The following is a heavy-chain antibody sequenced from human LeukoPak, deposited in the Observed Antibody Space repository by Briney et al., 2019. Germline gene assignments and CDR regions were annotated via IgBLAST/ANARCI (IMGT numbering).Heavy chain of an antibody. CDR1: GYTFTSYG. CDR2: INPNGGST. J-gene: IGHJ4*02. CDR3: AREAGESHYYGSGSYNY. V-gene: IGHV1-46*01. Sequence: ASVKVSCKASGYTFTSYGISWVRQARGQGLEWMGIINPNGGSTNYAQKFQGRVTMTRDTSTNTVYMELSSLRSEDTAVYYCAREAGESHYYGSGSYNYWGQGTLVTVSS. D-gene: IGHD3-10*01.